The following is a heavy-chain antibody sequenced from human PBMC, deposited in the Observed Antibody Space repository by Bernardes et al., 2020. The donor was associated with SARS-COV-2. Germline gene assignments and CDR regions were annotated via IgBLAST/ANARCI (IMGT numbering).Heavy chain of an antibody. V-gene: IGHV1-2*02. Sequence: ASVKVSCKASGYTFTASYIHWVRQAPGQGLEWIGWIYPNSGDTKYAQKFQGRVTMTRDTSINTAHMELSSLRSDDTAIYYCASVTWSNYDDFDVWGQGKMVTVSA. CDR2: IYPNSGDT. CDR1: GYTFTASY. D-gene: IGHD4-4*01. J-gene: IGHJ3*01. CDR3: ASVTWSNYDDFDV.